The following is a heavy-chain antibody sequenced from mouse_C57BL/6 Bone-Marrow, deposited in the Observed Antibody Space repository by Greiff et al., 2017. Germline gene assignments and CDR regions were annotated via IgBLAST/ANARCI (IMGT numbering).Heavy chain of an antibody. CDR1: GFTFSSYG. CDR2: ISSGGSYT. V-gene: IGHV5-6*01. Sequence: EVQRVESGGDLVKPGGSLKLSCAASGFTFSSYGMSWVRQTPDKRLEWVATISSGGSYTYYPDSVKGRFNISRDNAKNTLYLQMSSLKSEDTAMYYCARPTVYYAMDYWGQGTSVTVTS. CDR3: ARPTVYYAMDY. J-gene: IGHJ4*01. D-gene: IGHD1-1*01.